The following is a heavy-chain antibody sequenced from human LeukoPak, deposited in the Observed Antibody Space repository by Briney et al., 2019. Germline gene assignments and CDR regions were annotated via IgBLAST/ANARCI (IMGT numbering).Heavy chain of an antibody. D-gene: IGHD3-22*01. CDR3: ARDDYYDSSGYYYRMFDY. Sequence: ASVKVSCQASCYTLSSYGLSWVRQPPGQGLPWMGWVNVYNGHTNYAQNFQGRVIMTSDASTSTGYMELTSLRSDDTAVYYCARDDYYDSSGYYYRMFDYWGQGTLVTVSS. J-gene: IGHJ4*02. V-gene: IGHV1-18*01. CDR1: CYTLSSYG. CDR2: VNVYNGHT.